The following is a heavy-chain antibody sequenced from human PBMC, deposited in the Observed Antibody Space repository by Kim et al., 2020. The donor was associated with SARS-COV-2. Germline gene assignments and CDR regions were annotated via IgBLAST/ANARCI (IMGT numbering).Heavy chain of an antibody. CDR1: GFTFSSYG. J-gene: IGHJ4*02. D-gene: IGHD6-6*01. CDR3: AKSTSRWGGSSGGVHDY. V-gene: IGHV3-30*18. Sequence: GGSLRLSCAASGFTFSSYGMHWVRQAPGKGLEWVAVISYDGSNKYYADSVKGRFTISRDNSKNTLYLQMNSLRAEDTAVYYCAKSTSRWGGSSGGVHDYWGQGTLVTVSS. CDR2: ISYDGSNK.